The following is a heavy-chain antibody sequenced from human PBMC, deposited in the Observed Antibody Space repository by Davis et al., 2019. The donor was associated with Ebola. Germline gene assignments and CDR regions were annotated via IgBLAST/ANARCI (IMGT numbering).Heavy chain of an antibody. CDR1: GYSFTSYW. Sequence: KVSCKASGYSFTSYWIVWVRQMPGKGLECMGIIFPGDSDTRYSPSFQGQVTISADKSITTAYLQWSSLKASDTAMYYCARAQFLDFDYWGQGTLVTVSS. V-gene: IGHV5-51*01. CDR3: ARAQFLDFDY. CDR2: IFPGDSDT. J-gene: IGHJ4*02. D-gene: IGHD3-3*01.